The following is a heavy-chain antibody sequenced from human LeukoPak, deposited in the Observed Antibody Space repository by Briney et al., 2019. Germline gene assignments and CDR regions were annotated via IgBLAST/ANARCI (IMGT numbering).Heavy chain of an antibody. CDR2: INTNTGNP. J-gene: IGHJ5*02. Sequence: ASVKVSCKASGYTFTGYAMNWARQAPGQGLEWMGWINTNTGNPTYAQGFTGRFVFSLDTSVSTAYLQISSLKAEDTAVYYCARVVVPAGFDPWGQGTLVTVSS. CDR1: GYTFTGYA. V-gene: IGHV7-4-1*02. D-gene: IGHD2-2*01. CDR3: ARVVVPAGFDP.